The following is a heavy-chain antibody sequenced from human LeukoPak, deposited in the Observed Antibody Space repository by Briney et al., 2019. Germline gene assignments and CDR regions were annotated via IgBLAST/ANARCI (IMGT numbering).Heavy chain of an antibody. CDR2: IYSGGSK. J-gene: IGHJ4*02. D-gene: IGHD3-22*01. V-gene: IGHV3-66*04. CDR3: ARPDYYDSSGYFH. Sequence: GGSLRLSCAASGFTVVTNYINWVRQPPGKGLEWVSVIYSGGSKYYADSVKGRFTISRDNAKNSLYLQMNSLRAEDTAVYYCARPDYYDSSGYFHWGQGTLVTVSS. CDR1: GFTVVTNY.